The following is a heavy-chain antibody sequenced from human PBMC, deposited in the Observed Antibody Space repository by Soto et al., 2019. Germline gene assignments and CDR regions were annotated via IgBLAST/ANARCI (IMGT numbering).Heavy chain of an antibody. CDR2: IIPIFGTA. D-gene: IGHD2-2*02. Sequence: SVKVSCKASAGTFPHYGLSWVRQAPGQGLEWMGGIIPIFGTANYAQKFQGRVTITADESTSTAYMELSSLRSEDTAVYYCARRYCSSTSCYIYWFDPWGQGTLVTVSS. J-gene: IGHJ5*02. V-gene: IGHV1-69*13. CDR3: ARRYCSSTSCYIYWFDP. CDR1: AGTFPHYG.